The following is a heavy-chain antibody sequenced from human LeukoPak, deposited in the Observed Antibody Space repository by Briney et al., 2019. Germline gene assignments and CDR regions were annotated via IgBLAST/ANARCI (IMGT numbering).Heavy chain of an antibody. CDR2: IYTSGST. CDR3: ARDQGYYDFWSANYDALDI. V-gene: IGHV4-4*07. CDR1: GGSISSYY. J-gene: IGHJ3*02. Sequence: TSETLSLTCTVSGGSISSYYWSWIRQPAGKGLEWIGRIYTSGSTNYNPSLKSRVTMSVDTSKNQFSLKLSSVTAADTAVYYCARDQGYYDFWSANYDALDIWGQGTMVTVSS. D-gene: IGHD3-3*01.